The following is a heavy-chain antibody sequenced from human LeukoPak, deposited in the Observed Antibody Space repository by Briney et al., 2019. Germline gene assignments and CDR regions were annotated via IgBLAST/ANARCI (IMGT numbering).Heavy chain of an antibody. CDR2: INPNSGGT. CDR3: ASDPVSVSGAFDI. CDR1: GYTFTSYG. D-gene: IGHD3-3*01. J-gene: IGHJ3*02. Sequence: GASVKVSCKASGYTFTSYGISWVRQAPGQGLEWMGWINPNSGGTNYAQKFQGRVTMTRDTSISTAYMELSRLRSDDTAVYYCASDPVSVSGAFDIWGQGTMVTVSS. V-gene: IGHV1-2*02.